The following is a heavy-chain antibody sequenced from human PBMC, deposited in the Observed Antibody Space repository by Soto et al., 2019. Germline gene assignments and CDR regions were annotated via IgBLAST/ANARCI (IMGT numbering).Heavy chain of an antibody. CDR3: ATDIVVVVAATPADY. CDR1: GFTFSSYA. D-gene: IGHD2-15*01. V-gene: IGHV3-23*01. Sequence: GGSLRLSCAASGFTFSSYAMSWVRQAPGKGLEWVSAISGSGGSTYYADSVKGRFTISRDNSKNTLYLQMNSLRAEDTAVYYCATDIVVVVAATPADYWGQGTLVTVSS. CDR2: ISGSGGST. J-gene: IGHJ4*02.